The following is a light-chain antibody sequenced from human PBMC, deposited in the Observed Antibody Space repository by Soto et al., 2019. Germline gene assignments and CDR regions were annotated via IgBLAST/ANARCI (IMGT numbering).Light chain of an antibody. CDR2: DVT. Sequence: QSALTQPRSVSGSPGQSVTISCTGTSNDVCGYDYVSWYQQYPGKAPTYILYDVTKRPSGVPDRFSGSKSGNTASLTISGLQADDEADYYCCSYAGNYTFFGGGTKLTVL. CDR1: SNDVCGYDY. CDR3: CSYAGNYTF. V-gene: IGLV2-11*01. J-gene: IGLJ2*01.